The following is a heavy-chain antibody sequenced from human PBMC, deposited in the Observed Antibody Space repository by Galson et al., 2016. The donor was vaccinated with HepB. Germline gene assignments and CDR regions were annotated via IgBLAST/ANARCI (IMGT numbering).Heavy chain of an antibody. Sequence: SLRLSCAASGFTFSSYGMNWVRQAPGKGLEWVSYISGTSTTIHYADSVKGRFTISRDNAKNSMYLQMNSLRAEDTAVYYCARFPTVVIPYYAMDVWGQGTTVAVPS. J-gene: IGHJ6*02. D-gene: IGHD3-22*01. V-gene: IGHV3-48*04. CDR1: GFTFSSYG. CDR2: ISGTSTTI. CDR3: ARFPTVVIPYYAMDV.